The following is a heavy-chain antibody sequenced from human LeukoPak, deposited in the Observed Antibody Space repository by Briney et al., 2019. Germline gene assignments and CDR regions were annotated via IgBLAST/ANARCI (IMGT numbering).Heavy chain of an antibody. CDR3: ARGRSPYSGSYYPTDAFDI. J-gene: IGHJ3*02. Sequence: GSLRLSCAASGFTFSSYAMHWVRQAPGKGLEWVAVISYDGSNKYYADSVKGRFTISRDNSKNTLYLQMNSLRAEDTAVYYCARGRSPYSGSYYPTDAFDIWGQGTMVTVSS. D-gene: IGHD1-26*01. V-gene: IGHV3-30*04. CDR2: ISYDGSNK. CDR1: GFTFSSYA.